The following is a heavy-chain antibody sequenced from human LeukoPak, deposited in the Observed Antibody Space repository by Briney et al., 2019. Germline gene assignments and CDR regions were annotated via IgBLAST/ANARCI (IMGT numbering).Heavy chain of an antibody. V-gene: IGHV1-2*06. CDR2: INPNSGGT. CDR1: GYTFTGYY. D-gene: IGHD3-10*01. CDR3: ARDLVTDYYGSGIDH. J-gene: IGHJ4*02. Sequence: ASVKVSCKASGYTFTGYYMHWVRQAPGQGLEWMGRINPNSGGTNYAQKFQGRVTMTRDTSISTAYMELSRLRSDDTAVYYCARDLVTDYYGSGIDHWGQGTLVTVSS.